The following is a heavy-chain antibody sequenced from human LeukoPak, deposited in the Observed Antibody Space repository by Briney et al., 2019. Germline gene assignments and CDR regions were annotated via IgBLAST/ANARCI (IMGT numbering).Heavy chain of an antibody. Sequence: SETLSLTCTVSGGSISSYYWSWIRQPAGKGLEWIGRIYTSGSTNYNPSLKSRVTMSVDTSKNQFSLKLSSVTAADTAVYYCARDSGIRLYDSNWFDPWGQGTLVTVSS. D-gene: IGHD3-22*01. J-gene: IGHJ5*02. CDR1: GGSISSYY. V-gene: IGHV4-4*07. CDR3: ARDSGIRLYDSNWFDP. CDR2: IYTSGST.